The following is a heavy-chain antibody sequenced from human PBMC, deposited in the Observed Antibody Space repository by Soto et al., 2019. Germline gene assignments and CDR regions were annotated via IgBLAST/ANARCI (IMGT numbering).Heavy chain of an antibody. CDR2: IWYDGSNK. CDR3: ARDRQWYYDFWSGYPTYGMDV. V-gene: IGHV3-33*01. Sequence: QVQLVESGGGVVQPGRSLRLSCAASGFTFSSYGMHWVRQAPGKGLEWVAGIWYDGSNKYYADSVKGRFTISRDNSKNRLYLQMNSLRAEETAVYYCARDRQWYYDFWSGYPTYGMDVWGQGTTVTVS. CDR1: GFTFSSYG. J-gene: IGHJ6*02. D-gene: IGHD3-3*01.